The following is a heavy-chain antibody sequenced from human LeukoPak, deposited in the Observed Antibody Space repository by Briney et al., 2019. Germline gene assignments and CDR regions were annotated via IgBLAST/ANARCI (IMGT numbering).Heavy chain of an antibody. D-gene: IGHD6-13*01. J-gene: IGHJ3*02. Sequence: PSETLSLTCTVSSGSINISSYYWGSIRQPPGRGLEWNGSIYYSRSTYYNPSLKGRVTITVDTSTSQFYLKLSCVTAADTAVYYCARGYSSRWYSVGDFDIWGQGTMVTVSS. V-gene: IGHV4-39*07. CDR2: IYYSRST. CDR3: ARGYSSRWYSVGDFDI. CDR1: SGSINISSYY.